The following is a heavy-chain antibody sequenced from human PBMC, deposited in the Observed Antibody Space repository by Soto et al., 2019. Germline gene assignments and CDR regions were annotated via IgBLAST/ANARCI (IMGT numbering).Heavy chain of an antibody. CDR3: ARDNGYGHFDS. CDR1: GASISSGRSY. D-gene: IGHD5-12*01. Sequence: SETLSLTCTVSGASISSGRSYWSWIRQHPGKGLEWIGYMFYSGSTYYHPSLKSRVNISADTSKNQFSLRLTSVTPADTAVYYCARDNGYGHFDSWDQGTLVTVSS. CDR2: MFYSGST. V-gene: IGHV4-31*03. J-gene: IGHJ4*02.